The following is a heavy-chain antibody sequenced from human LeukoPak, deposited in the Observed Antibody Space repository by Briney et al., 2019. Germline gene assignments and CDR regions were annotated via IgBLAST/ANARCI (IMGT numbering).Heavy chain of an antibody. CDR3: ATASLTGSAYYFDY. CDR2: FDPEDGET. CDR1: GYTLTELS. V-gene: IGHV1-24*01. D-gene: IGHD2-15*01. Sequence: ASVKVSCKVSGYTLTELSMHCVPHAPGKGRECRRGFDPEDGETIYAQKFQGRVTMTEDTSTDTAYMELSSLRSEDTAVYYCATASLTGSAYYFDYWGQGTLVTVSS. J-gene: IGHJ4*02.